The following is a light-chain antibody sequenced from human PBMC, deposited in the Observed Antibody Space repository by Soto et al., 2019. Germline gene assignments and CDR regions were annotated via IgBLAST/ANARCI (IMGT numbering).Light chain of an antibody. J-gene: IGLJ2*01. Sequence: QSALTQPPSASGSPGQSVTISFTGTSSDVGGYNYVSWYQQHPGKAPKLMIYEVSKRPSGVPDRFSGSKSGNTASLTVSGLQAEDEADYYCSSYAGSNNFEVFGGGTQLTVL. CDR1: SSDVGGYNY. V-gene: IGLV2-8*01. CDR2: EVS. CDR3: SSYAGSNNFEV.